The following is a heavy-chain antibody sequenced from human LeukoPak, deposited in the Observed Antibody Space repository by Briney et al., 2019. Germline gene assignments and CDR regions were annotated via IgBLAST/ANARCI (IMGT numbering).Heavy chain of an antibody. V-gene: IGHV1-18*01. CDR1: GYTFISYG. CDR3: ARMYHYDSTGLRDAFDI. J-gene: IGHJ3*02. Sequence: ASVKVSCKASGYTFISYGITRVRQAPGQGLEWMGWISGYNGNPKYAQKFQGRVTMTTDTVTSAAYMELRSLRSDDTAMYYCARMYHYDSTGLRDAFDIWGQGTMVTVSS. CDR2: ISGYNGNP. D-gene: IGHD3-22*01.